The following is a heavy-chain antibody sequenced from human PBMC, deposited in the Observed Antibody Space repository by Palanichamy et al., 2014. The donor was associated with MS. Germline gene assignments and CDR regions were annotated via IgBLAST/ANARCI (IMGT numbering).Heavy chain of an antibody. CDR2: IKPSGGST. D-gene: IGHD2-2*01. Sequence: VQLVQSGAEVKKPGASVKVPCKASGYIFTTYYMHWVRQAPGQGLEWMGIIKPSGGSTSYAQKFQGRVTMTRDTSTSTVYMELSSLRSEDTAVYYCARASGRYCSSTSCNFDYWGQGTLVTVSP. CDR1: GYIFTTYY. CDR3: ARASGRYCSSTSCNFDY. V-gene: IGHV1-46*01. J-gene: IGHJ4*02.